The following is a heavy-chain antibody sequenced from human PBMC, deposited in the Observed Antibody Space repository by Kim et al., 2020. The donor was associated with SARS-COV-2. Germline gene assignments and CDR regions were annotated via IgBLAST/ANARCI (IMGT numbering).Heavy chain of an antibody. V-gene: IGHV4-59*08. Sequence: SETLSLTCTVSGGSISSYYWSWIRQPPGKGLEWIGYIYYSGSTNYNPSLKSRVTISVDTSKNQFSLKLSSVTAADTAVYYCVRGGWDDAFDIWGQGTMVTVSS. J-gene: IGHJ3*02. CDR2: IYYSGST. D-gene: IGHD6-19*01. CDR1: GGSISSYY. CDR3: VRGGWDDAFDI.